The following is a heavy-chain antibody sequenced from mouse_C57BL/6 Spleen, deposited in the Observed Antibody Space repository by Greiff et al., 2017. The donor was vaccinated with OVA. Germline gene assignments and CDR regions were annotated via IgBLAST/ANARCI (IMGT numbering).Heavy chain of an antibody. V-gene: IGHV2-2*01. CDR3: ARKNYGSRTGAMDY. CDR1: GFSLTSYG. Sequence: VKLVESGPGLVQPSQSLSITCTVSGFSLTSYGVHWVRQSPGKGLEWLGVIWSGGSTDYNAAFISRLSISKDNSKSQVFFKMNSLQADDTAIYYCARKNYGSRTGAMDYWGQGTSVTVSS. D-gene: IGHD1-1*01. CDR2: IWSGGST. J-gene: IGHJ4*01.